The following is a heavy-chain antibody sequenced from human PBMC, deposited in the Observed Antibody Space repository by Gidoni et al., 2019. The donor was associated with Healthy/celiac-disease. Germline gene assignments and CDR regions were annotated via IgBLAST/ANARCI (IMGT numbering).Heavy chain of an antibody. Sequence: QLQLQESGPGLVTPSETLSLTCTVSGGSISISSYSWGWIRQPPGKGLEWIGCIYYSGHTYYIPSLKSLVTISVDTSKNQFSLKLSSVTAADTAVYYCARQVEMATIGYWGQGTLVTVSS. CDR2: IYYSGHT. CDR3: ARQVEMATIGY. D-gene: IGHD5-12*01. V-gene: IGHV4-39*01. CDR1: GGSISISSYS. J-gene: IGHJ4*02.